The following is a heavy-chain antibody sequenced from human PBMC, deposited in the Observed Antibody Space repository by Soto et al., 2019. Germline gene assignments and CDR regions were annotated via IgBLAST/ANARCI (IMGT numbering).Heavy chain of an antibody. Sequence: EVQLVETGGGLIQPGGSLRLSCAASGFTVSSNYISWVRQAPGKGLEWVSVIYSVGNTYYADSVKGRFTISSDNSKNKLYDQINSLRAEDTAVDYCARDLAVGGMDVWGQGTTVTVSS. CDR2: IYSVGNT. J-gene: IGHJ6*02. D-gene: IGHD2-15*01. CDR1: GFTVSSNY. CDR3: ARDLAVGGMDV. V-gene: IGHV3-53*02.